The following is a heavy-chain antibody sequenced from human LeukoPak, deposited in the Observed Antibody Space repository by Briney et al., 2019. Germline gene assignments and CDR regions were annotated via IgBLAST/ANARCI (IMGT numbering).Heavy chain of an antibody. J-gene: IGHJ4*02. CDR1: GFGFSNSW. Sequence: PGGSLRLSCAVSGFGFSNSWMSWVRQAPGKGLEWVANINQDGTLTYYVDSMRGRFTISRDNAKSSLYLQMNSVRAEDTALYFCARVVGAHEVFDYWGQGTPVTVSS. D-gene: IGHD1-26*01. V-gene: IGHV3-7*01. CDR3: ARVVGAHEVFDY. CDR2: INQDGTLT.